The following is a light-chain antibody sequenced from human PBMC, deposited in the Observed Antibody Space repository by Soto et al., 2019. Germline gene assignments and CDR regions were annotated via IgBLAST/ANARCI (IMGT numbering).Light chain of an antibody. V-gene: IGKV3-15*01. CDR1: QIIGTN. J-gene: IGKJ2*01. CDR2: GAF. CDR3: QQYDKWPYT. Sequence: ENVLTQSPATLSVSPGERATLSCRTSQIIGTNLAWYQQKPGQAPRLLIYGAFIRAPGFPVRFRGTGSGSEFTLTISSLQTEDGALSYCQQYDKWPYTFGQGTNLEIK.